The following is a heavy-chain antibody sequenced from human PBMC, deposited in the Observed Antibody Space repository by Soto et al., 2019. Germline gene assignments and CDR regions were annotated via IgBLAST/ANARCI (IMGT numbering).Heavy chain of an antibody. D-gene: IGHD6-6*01. V-gene: IGHV3-23*01. CDR1: GFTFSTYA. J-gene: IGHJ6*02. CDR3: AKGLYSSSQYGMDV. Sequence: PGGSLRLSCAASGFTFSTYAMSWVRQAPGKGLEWVSAISGSGGSTYYADSVKGRFTISRDNSKNTLYLQMNSLRAEDTAVYYCAKGLYSSSQYGMDVWGQGTTVTVSS. CDR2: ISGSGGST.